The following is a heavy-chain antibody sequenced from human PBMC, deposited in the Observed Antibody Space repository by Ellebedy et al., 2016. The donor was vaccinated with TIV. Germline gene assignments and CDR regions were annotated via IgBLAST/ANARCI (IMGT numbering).Heavy chain of an antibody. Sequence: GESLKISCAASGLSFKDHGMHWVRQAPGKGLEWVAVIWHDGSNKYYGDSVKGRFTISRDNAKNTLYLQMNSLRAEDTALYYCTRAKAGTGSSDYWGQGTLVTVSS. CDR3: TRAKAGTGSSDY. V-gene: IGHV3-33*01. CDR2: IWHDGSNK. J-gene: IGHJ4*02. CDR1: GLSFKDHG. D-gene: IGHD3-10*01.